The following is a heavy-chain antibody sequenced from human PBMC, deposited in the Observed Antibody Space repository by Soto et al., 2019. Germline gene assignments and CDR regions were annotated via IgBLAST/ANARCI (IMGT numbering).Heavy chain of an antibody. Sequence: SVKVSCKASGGTFSSYAISWVRQAPGQGLEWMGGIIPIFGTANYAQKFQGRVTITADESTSTAYMELSSLRSEDTAVYYCAQMATIKETFDYWGQGTLVTVSS. V-gene: IGHV1-69*13. J-gene: IGHJ4*02. CDR3: AQMATIKETFDY. CDR1: GGTFSSYA. D-gene: IGHD5-12*01. CDR2: IIPIFGTA.